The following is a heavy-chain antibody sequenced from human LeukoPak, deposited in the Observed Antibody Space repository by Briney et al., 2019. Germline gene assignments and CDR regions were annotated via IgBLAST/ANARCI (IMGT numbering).Heavy chain of an antibody. Sequence: SETLSLTCTVSGGSISSYYWSWIRQPPGKGLEWIGYIYYSGSTNYNPSLKSRVTISVDTSKNQFSLKLSSVTAADTAVYYRARCGPRYISDYWGQGTLVTVSS. V-gene: IGHV4-59*01. D-gene: IGHD1-1*01. CDR2: IYYSGST. CDR1: GGSISSYY. J-gene: IGHJ4*02. CDR3: ARCGPRYISDY.